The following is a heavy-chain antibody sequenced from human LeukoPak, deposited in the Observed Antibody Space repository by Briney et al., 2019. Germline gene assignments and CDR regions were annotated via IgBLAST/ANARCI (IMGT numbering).Heavy chain of an antibody. V-gene: IGHV4-34*01. Sequence: SETLSLTCTVYGGSFSSYYCNWIRQPPGQGLEWIGEINHSGSADYTTSLKSRVTISVDASKNQFSLKLSSVTAADTAVYYCARRRRPRAGYSSGWSPTFDIWGEGIMVTVSS. CDR1: GGSFSSYY. D-gene: IGHD6-19*01. CDR2: INHSGSA. CDR3: ARRRRPRAGYSSGWSPTFDI. J-gene: IGHJ3*02.